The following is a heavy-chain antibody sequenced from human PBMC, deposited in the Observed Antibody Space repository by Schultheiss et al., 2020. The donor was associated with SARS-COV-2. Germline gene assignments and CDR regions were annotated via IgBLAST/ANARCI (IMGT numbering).Heavy chain of an antibody. CDR1: GFTFSDYY. CDR3: ARRLDITYYYYYGMDV. J-gene: IGHJ6*02. CDR2: ISSSGSTI. Sequence: GGSLRLSCAASGFTFSDYYMSWIRQAPGKGLEWVSYISSSGSTIYYADSVKGRFTISRDNAKNSLYLQMNSLRAEDTAVYYCARRLDITYYYYYGMDVWGQGTTVTVSS. D-gene: IGHD5-12*01. V-gene: IGHV3-11*01.